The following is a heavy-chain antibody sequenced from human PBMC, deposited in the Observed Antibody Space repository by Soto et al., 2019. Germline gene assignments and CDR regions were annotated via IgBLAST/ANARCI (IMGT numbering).Heavy chain of an antibody. CDR1: GDSIISIDYY. CDR3: AREGGSYDSGGYLIRGAFDI. Sequence: SETLSLTCIVSGDSIISIDYYWRWIRQHPEKGLEWIGNIYFRGNTYYSPSLESRLTISVDTSKNQFSLKLTSVTAADTAVYYCAREGGSYDSGGYLIRGAFDIWGQGTMVTVSS. V-gene: IGHV4-31*03. CDR2: IYFRGNT. D-gene: IGHD3-22*01. J-gene: IGHJ3*02.